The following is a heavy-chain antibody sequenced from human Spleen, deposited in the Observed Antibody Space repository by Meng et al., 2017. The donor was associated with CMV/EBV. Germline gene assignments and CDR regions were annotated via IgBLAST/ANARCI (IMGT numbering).Heavy chain of an antibody. V-gene: IGHV3-30*02. Sequence: GESLKISCAASGFTFSSYAMSWVRQAPGKGLEWVAFIRYDGSNKYYADSVKGRFTISRDNSKNTLYLQMNSLRAEDTAVYYCARGLPLQGSITAAGFDYWGQGTLVTVSS. D-gene: IGHD6-13*01. CDR1: GFTFSSYA. CDR2: IRYDGSNK. J-gene: IGHJ4*02. CDR3: ARGLPLQGSITAAGFDY.